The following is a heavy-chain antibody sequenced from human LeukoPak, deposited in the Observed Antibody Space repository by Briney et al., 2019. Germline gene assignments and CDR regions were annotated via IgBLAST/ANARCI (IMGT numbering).Heavy chain of an antibody. J-gene: IGHJ4*02. D-gene: IGHD4/OR15-4a*01. CDR1: GGSISSYY. V-gene: IGHV4-59*01. Sequence: PSETLSLTCTVSGGSISSYYWCWIRQPPGKGLEWIGYTYYSGSTNYNPSLKSRVTISVDTSKNQFSLKLSSVTAADTAVYYCARDKGMELAFDYWGQGTLVTVSS. CDR2: TYYSGST. CDR3: ARDKGMELAFDY.